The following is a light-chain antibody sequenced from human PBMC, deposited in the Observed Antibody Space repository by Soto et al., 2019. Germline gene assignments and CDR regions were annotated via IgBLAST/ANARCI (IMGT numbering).Light chain of an antibody. V-gene: IGKV3-15*01. CDR2: DAS. CDR3: QQYDNTPLT. CDR1: QSVSSN. J-gene: IGKJ1*01. Sequence: EIVMTHSPATLSVSPCERATLSFRASQSVSSNLAWYEQKPGLAPRLLIYDASTRATGILASFSGSGSGTEFTLTIRSLQPEDFAVYYCQQYDNTPLTFGQGTKVDIK.